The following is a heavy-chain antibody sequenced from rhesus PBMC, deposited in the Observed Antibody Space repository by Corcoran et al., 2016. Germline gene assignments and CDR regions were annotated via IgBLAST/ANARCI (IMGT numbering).Heavy chain of an antibody. V-gene: IGHV4-127*01. J-gene: IGHJ6*01. CDR3: ANHYIATAGTFYGLDS. CDR1: GSSISSVYG. Sequence: QVQLQESGPGLVKPSATLSLTCAVSGSSISSVYGWTWLRPPPGTGLGWIGYIGGSSGSNNYNPSLKSRVTISKDTSKNHVSLRLSSVTAADTAVYYCANHYIATAGTFYGLDSWGQGVVVTVSS. CDR2: IGGSSGSN. D-gene: IGHD6-25*01.